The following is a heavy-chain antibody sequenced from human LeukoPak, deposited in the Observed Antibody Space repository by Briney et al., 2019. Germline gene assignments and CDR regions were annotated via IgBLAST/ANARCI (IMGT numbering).Heavy chain of an antibody. D-gene: IGHD3-3*01. Sequence: GGSLRLSCAASGFTFSSYSMNWVRQAPGKGLEWVSSISSSSSYIYYADSVKGRFTISRDNAKNSLYLQMNSLRAEDTAVYYCATLPHYYDFWSGSDYYYMDVWGKGTTVTVSS. V-gene: IGHV3-21*01. CDR3: ATLPHYYDFWSGSDYYYMDV. J-gene: IGHJ6*03. CDR1: GFTFSSYS. CDR2: ISSSSSYI.